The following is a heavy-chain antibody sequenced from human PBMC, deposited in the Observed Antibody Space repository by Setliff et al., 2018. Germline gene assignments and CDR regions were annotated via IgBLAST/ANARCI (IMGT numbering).Heavy chain of an antibody. CDR2: IYHSGSA. CDR1: GDSISSGDYF. D-gene: IGHD1-26*01. J-gene: IGHJ3*01. V-gene: IGHV4-30-4*08. Sequence: PSETLSLTCTVSGDSISSGDYFWSWIRQPPGKGLEWIAYIYHSGSAYYNPSLKSRVTMSVDTSKDQFSLHLTSVTAADTAVYYCAREVGTSTSSDAFDVWGQGMMVTISS. CDR3: AREVGTSTSSDAFDV.